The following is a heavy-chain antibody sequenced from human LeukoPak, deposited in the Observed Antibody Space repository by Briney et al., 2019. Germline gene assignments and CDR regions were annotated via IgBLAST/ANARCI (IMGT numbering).Heavy chain of an antibody. J-gene: IGHJ4*02. D-gene: IGHD3-22*01. CDR2: INPNSGGT. Sequence: ASVKVSCKASGYTFTGYYMHWVRQAPGQGLEWMGWINPNSGGTNYAQKFQGRVTMTRDTSISTAYMELSRLRSDDTAVYYCAKDRHSYESSGFDYWGQGTLVTVSS. CDR1: GYTFTGYY. CDR3: AKDRHSYESSGFDY. V-gene: IGHV1-2*02.